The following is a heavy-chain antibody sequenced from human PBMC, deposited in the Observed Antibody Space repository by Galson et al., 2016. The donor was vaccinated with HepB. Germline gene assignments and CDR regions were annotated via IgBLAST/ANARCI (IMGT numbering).Heavy chain of an antibody. CDR2: IYPGESDT. J-gene: IGHJ5*02. CDR1: GYTFTTYW. CDR3: VRSLGPGGIDH. D-gene: IGHD2-8*02. Sequence: QPGAEVKEPGESLMISCKASGYTFTTYWIGWVRQVPGRGLEWMGLIYPGESDTRYSPSFQGQVTISADKSIDTAYLQGSNLRASDTAMYYCVRSLGPGGIDHWGQGTMIIVSS. V-gene: IGHV5-51*01.